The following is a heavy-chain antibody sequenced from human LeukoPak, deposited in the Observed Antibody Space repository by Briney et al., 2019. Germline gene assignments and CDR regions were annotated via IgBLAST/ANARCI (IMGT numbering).Heavy chain of an antibody. CDR2: INPNSGGT. D-gene: IGHD1-14*01. CDR3: ARFAGESAY. CDR1: GYTFTSYG. Sequence: ASVKVSCKASGYTFTSYGISWVRQAPGQGLEWMGWINPNSGGTNYAQKYQGRVTTTRDTSISTAYMELSSLSPDNTVVYYCARFAGESAYWGQGALVTVSS. J-gene: IGHJ4*02. V-gene: IGHV1-2*02.